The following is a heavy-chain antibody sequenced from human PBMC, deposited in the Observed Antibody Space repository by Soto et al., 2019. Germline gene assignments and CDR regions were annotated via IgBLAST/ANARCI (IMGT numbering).Heavy chain of an antibody. CDR3: ARTGPSYYYHNSGSPGDY. Sequence: SETLSLTCTVSGASIGSGDFYWSWIRQSPGKGLEWLGYIYYNELSSSESTHYNSSLKSRVSISVDTSKNQFSLTLRSMTAADTAVYYCARTGPSYYYHNSGSPGDYWGQGTLVTVSS. CDR2: IYYNELSSSEST. CDR1: GASIGSGDFY. J-gene: IGHJ4*02. V-gene: IGHV4-30-4*08. D-gene: IGHD3-22*01.